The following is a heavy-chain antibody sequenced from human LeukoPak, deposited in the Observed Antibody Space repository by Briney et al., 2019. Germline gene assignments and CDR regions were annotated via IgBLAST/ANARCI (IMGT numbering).Heavy chain of an antibody. CDR2: IYYSGTT. CDR1: GGSIGNFY. D-gene: IGHD5-12*01. CDR3: ARGDDYKSTLFDY. J-gene: IGHJ4*02. V-gene: IGHV4-59*01. Sequence: SETLSLTCTVSGGSIGNFYWNWIRQSPGKGLEWIGYIYYSGTTNYNPYLKSRVTISLGMSSNQFSLRLDSVTAADTAVYYCARGDDYKSTLFDYWGQGTLVTVS.